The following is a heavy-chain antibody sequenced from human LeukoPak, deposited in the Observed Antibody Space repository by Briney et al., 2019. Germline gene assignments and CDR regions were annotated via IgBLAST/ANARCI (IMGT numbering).Heavy chain of an antibody. J-gene: IGHJ4*02. CDR2: IYYSGST. CDR3: ARGRGGNYDSSGYCLFDY. Sequence: PSETLSLTCTVSGGSISSSSYYWGWIRQPPGKGLEWIGSIYYSGSTYYNPSLKSRVTISVDTSKNQFSLKLSSVTAADTAVYYCARGRGGNYDSSGYCLFDYWGQGTLVTVSS. V-gene: IGHV4-39*07. D-gene: IGHD3-22*01. CDR1: GGSISSSSYY.